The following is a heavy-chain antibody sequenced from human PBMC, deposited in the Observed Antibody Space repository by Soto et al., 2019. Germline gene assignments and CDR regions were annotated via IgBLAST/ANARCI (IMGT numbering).Heavy chain of an antibody. J-gene: IGHJ4*02. CDR3: ARQGYCRSTACYTVDY. V-gene: IGHV5-51*01. Sequence: ESLTISFKGSGDSFTNYWSGLVRQMPGKGLEWMGIIYPGDSNTRYSPSFQGQVTISADKSISTAYLQWSSLKASDTAMYYCARQGYCRSTACYTVDYWGQATLVTVSS. CDR2: IYPGDSNT. CDR1: GDSFTNYW. D-gene: IGHD2-2*02.